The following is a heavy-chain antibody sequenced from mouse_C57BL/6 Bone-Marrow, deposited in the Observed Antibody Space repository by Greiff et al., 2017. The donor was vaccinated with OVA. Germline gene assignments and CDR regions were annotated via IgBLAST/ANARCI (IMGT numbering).Heavy chain of an antibody. CDR3: ARGQLRLLAFAY. D-gene: IGHD3-2*02. CDR2: IYTRSGNT. Sequence: QVHVKQSGAELARPGASVKLSCKASGYTFTSYGISWVKQRTGPGLEWIGEIYTRSGNTYYNEKFKGKATLTADKSSSTAYMELRSLTSDDAAVYFCARGQLRLLAFAYWGQGTLVTVSA. CDR1: GYTFTSYG. V-gene: IGHV1-81*01. J-gene: IGHJ3*01.